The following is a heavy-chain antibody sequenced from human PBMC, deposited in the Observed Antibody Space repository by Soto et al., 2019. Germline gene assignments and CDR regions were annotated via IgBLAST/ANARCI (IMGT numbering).Heavy chain of an antibody. V-gene: IGHV1-69*06. J-gene: IGHJ5*02. Sequence: QVQLMQSGAEVKKSGSSVKVSCKASGGTFSTFAVTWVRQAPGQGLEWMGGIIPVFAKATYARKFQGRLTITADRSTTTAFMELSGLSSEDTAVYYCAREPSKGDNWKYVGWFDPWGQGTLVTVS. CDR2: IIPVFAKA. D-gene: IGHD1-7*01. CDR3: AREPSKGDNWKYVGWFDP. CDR1: GGTFSTFA.